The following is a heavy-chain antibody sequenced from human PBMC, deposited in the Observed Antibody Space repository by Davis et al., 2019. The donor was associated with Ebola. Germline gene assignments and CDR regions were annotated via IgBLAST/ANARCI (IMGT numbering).Heavy chain of an antibody. CDR2: IYYSGST. Sequence: SETLSLTCTVSGGSISSSSYYWGWIRQPPGKGLEWIGSIYYSGSTYYNPSLKSRVTISVDTSKNQFSLKLSSVTAADTAVYYCARRQWELHYYGMDVWGQGTTVTVSS. CDR3: ARRQWELHYYGMDV. J-gene: IGHJ6*02. D-gene: IGHD1-26*01. V-gene: IGHV4-39*01. CDR1: GGSISSSSYY.